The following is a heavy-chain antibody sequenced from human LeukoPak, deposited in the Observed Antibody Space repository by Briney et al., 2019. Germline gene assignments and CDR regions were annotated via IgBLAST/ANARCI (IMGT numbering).Heavy chain of an antibody. CDR1: GFTVSSNY. J-gene: IGHJ4*02. CDR2: VYSGGST. Sequence: PGGSLRLSCAASGFTVSSNYMSWVRQAPGKGLEWVSVVYSGGSTYYADSVKGRFTISRDNSKNTLYLQMNSLRAEDTAVYYCARDHYGDYVFDYWGQGTLVTVSS. CDR3: ARDHYGDYVFDY. V-gene: IGHV3-53*01. D-gene: IGHD4-17*01.